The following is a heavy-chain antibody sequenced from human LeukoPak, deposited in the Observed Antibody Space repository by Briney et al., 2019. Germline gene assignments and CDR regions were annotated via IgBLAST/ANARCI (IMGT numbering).Heavy chain of an antibody. V-gene: IGHV1-8*01. CDR3: ARECNSSGSGFDP. D-gene: IGHD6-6*01. CDR2: MNPQSGYN. Sequence: ASVKVSCKASGYTFINYDINWVRQATGQGREGMGGMNPQSGYNGYAQKFQGSVTMTRNTTISTPYMELSSLASDDTSLYFCARECNSSGSGFDPWGHGTLVTVS. CDR1: GYTFINYD. J-gene: IGHJ5*02.